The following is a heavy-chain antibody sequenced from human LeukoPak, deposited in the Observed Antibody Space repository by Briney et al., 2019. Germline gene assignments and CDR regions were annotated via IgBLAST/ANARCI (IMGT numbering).Heavy chain of an antibody. CDR1: GGSVSSGSYY. Sequence: PAETLTLTCTVSGGSVSSGSYYWSWLRPPPGKGLEWNGNIYYSGNNNYNPSLKRRVTITVDTSKKQFPLKMSSVTAAATTVYYWARGWIYYRGWFDPWGQGTLCTVSS. CDR2: IYYSGNN. J-gene: IGHJ5*02. CDR3: ARGWIYYRGWFDP. V-gene: IGHV4-61*01. D-gene: IGHD1-26*01.